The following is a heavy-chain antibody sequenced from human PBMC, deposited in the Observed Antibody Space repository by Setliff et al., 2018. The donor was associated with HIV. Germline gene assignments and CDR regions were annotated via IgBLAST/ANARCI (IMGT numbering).Heavy chain of an antibody. Sequence: PSETLSLTCTVSGGSIRSFFWSWIRQPPGKGLEWIGHIYTSGTTYYNPSLKSRVTISIDTSKNQFSLKLSSVTAADTAVYYCARALGGSGWSIDYWGQGTLVTVSS. CDR2: IYTSGTT. CDR1: GGSIRSFF. D-gene: IGHD6-19*01. CDR3: ARALGGSGWSIDY. J-gene: IGHJ4*02. V-gene: IGHV4-4*08.